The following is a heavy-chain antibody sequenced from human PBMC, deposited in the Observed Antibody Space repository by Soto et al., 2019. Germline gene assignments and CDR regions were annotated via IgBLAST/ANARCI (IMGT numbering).Heavy chain of an antibody. CDR3: ARGGTRVTMIVVAL. D-gene: IGHD3-22*01. J-gene: IGHJ4*02. V-gene: IGHV3-30-3*01. CDR2: ISYDGSNK. Sequence: GGSLRLSCAASGFTFSSYAMHWGRQAPGKGLEWVAVISYDGSNKYYADSVKGRFTISRDNSKNTLYLQMNSLRAEDTAVYYCARGGTRVTMIVVALWGQGTLVTVSS. CDR1: GFTFSSYA.